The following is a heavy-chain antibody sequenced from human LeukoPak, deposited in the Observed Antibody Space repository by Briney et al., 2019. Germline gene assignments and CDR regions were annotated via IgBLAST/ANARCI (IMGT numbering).Heavy chain of an antibody. V-gene: IGHV3-30*04. J-gene: IGHJ6*02. CDR2: ISYDGSSK. CDR1: GFPFNTYA. CDR3: ARAVGDFWSGYRSGYGMDV. D-gene: IGHD3-3*01. Sequence: GGSLRLSCAASGFPFNTYAMHWVRQARGKGLEWVAVISYDGSSKYSADSVKGRFTISRDNSKNTLYLEINSLRPEDTAVYYCARAVGDFWSGYRSGYGMDVWGQGTTVTVSS.